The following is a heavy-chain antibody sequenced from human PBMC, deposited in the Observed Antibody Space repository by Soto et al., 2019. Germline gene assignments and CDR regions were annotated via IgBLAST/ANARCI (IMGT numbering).Heavy chain of an antibody. J-gene: IGHJ4*02. CDR3: ARGQKIRFLEWLFPQDY. CDR2: INAGNGNT. Sequence: QVKLVQSGAEVKKPGASVKVSCKASGYTFTSYAMHWVRQAPGQRLEWMGWINAGNGNTKYSQKFQGRVTITRDTSASTAYMELSSLRSEDTAVYYCARGQKIRFLEWLFPQDYWGQGTLVTVSS. CDR1: GYTFTSYA. D-gene: IGHD3-3*01. V-gene: IGHV1-3*01.